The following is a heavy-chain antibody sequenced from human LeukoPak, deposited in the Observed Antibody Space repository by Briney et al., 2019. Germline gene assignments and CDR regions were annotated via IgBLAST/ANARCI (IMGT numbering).Heavy chain of an antibody. CDR2: IYFSGST. D-gene: IGHD3-10*01. V-gene: IGHV4-39*07. CDR1: GGSISSTTYY. CDR3: ARDGMWFGEFRFDY. Sequence: SETLSLTCTVSGGSISSTTYYWGWIRQPPGKGLEWIGSIYFSGSTYYNPSLKSRVSISVDTSKNQFSLKLSSVTDADTAVYYCARDGMWFGEFRFDYWGQGTLVTVSS. J-gene: IGHJ4*02.